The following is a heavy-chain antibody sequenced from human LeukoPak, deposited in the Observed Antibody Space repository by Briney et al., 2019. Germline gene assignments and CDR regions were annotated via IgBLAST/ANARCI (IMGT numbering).Heavy chain of an antibody. CDR3: ARISGAAAQHFDY. CDR1: GFTVSSNY. CDR2: ISSSGSTI. Sequence: GGSLRLSCAASGFTVSSNYMSWVRQAPGKGLEWVSYISSSGSTIYYADSVKGRFAISRDNAKKSLYLQMNSLRAEDTAVHYCARISGAAAQHFDYWGKGTLVTVSS. J-gene: IGHJ4*02. D-gene: IGHD6-13*01. V-gene: IGHV3-11*04.